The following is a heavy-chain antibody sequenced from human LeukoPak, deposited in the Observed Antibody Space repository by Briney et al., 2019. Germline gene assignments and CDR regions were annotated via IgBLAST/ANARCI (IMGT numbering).Heavy chain of an antibody. CDR1: GGSFSGYY. J-gene: IGHJ3*02. V-gene: IGHV4-34*01. D-gene: IGHD2/OR15-2a*01. Sequence: SETLSLTCAVYGGSFSGYYWSWIRQPPGKGLEWIGEINHSGSTNYNPSLKSRVTISVDTSKNQFSLKLSSATAADTAVYYCARLPGYYDAFDIWGQGTMVTVSS. CDR2: INHSGST. CDR3: ARLPGYYDAFDI.